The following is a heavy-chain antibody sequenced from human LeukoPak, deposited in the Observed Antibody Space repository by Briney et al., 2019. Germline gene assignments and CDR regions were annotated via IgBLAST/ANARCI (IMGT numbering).Heavy chain of an antibody. CDR3: ARDQESSGWVRIKGAFDI. Sequence: GGSLRLSCAASGFTFSSYAMHWVRQAPGKGLEWVAVISYDGSNKYYADSVKGRFTISRDNSKNTLYLQMNSLRAEDTAVYYCARDQESSGWVRIKGAFDIWGQGTMVTVSS. D-gene: IGHD6-19*01. V-gene: IGHV3-30-3*01. J-gene: IGHJ3*02. CDR1: GFTFSSYA. CDR2: ISYDGSNK.